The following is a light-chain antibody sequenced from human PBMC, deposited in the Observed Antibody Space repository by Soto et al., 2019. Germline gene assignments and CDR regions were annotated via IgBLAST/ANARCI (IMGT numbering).Light chain of an antibody. CDR2: STN. Sequence: QTVVTQEASLSVFPGRTVILTCGSSSGSVSTNHYPSWYQQTPGQAPRTLIYSTNTRSSGVPDRFSGSILGDKAALTITGAQAHDESDYYCVLYMGSGIDWVFGGGTKLTVL. J-gene: IGLJ3*02. CDR3: VLYMGSGIDWV. V-gene: IGLV8-61*01. CDR1: SGSVSTNHY.